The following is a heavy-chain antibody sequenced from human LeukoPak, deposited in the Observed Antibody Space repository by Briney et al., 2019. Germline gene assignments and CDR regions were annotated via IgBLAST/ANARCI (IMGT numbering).Heavy chain of an antibody. CDR1: VGSISSYC. D-gene: IGHD3-3*01. CDR2: IYYSGST. Sequence: SETLSLTCTVSVGSISSYCWSWIRQPPGKGLEWIGYIYYSGSTNYNPSLKSRVTISVDTSKNQFSLKLSSVTAADTAVYYCARDRAYYDFWSGYYGYYYYMDVWGKGTTVTVSS. J-gene: IGHJ6*03. CDR3: ARDRAYYDFWSGYYGYYYYMDV. V-gene: IGHV4-59*01.